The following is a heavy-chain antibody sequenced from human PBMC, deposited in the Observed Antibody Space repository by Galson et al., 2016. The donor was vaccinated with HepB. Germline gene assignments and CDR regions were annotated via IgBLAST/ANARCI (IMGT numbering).Heavy chain of an antibody. D-gene: IGHD2-15*01. CDR2: INPNIGDT. CDR1: GYTFNGYD. J-gene: IGHJ4*02. Sequence: SVKVSCKASGYTFNGYDIHWVRQAPGQGLEWMGWINPNIGDTNYAQTVKGRVTMTRDKSITTAYMELSTLISDDTAVYFCARATSCSAGTFYASYFDYWGQGTLVTVSS. V-gene: IGHV1-2*02. CDR3: ARATSCSAGTFYASYFDY.